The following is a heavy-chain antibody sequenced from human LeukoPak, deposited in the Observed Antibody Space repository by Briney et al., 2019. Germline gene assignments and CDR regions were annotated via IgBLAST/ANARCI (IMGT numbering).Heavy chain of an antibody. CDR1: GYTFTSYG. CDR2: IIPILGIA. CDR3: ARGVPLTYYYDSSGYYFNWFDP. V-gene: IGHV1-69*04. D-gene: IGHD3-22*01. J-gene: IGHJ5*02. Sequence: SVKVSCKASGYTFTSYGISWVRQAPGQGLEWMGRIIPILGIANYAQKFQGRVTITADKSTSTAYMELSSLRSEDTAVYYCARGVPLTYYYDSSGYYFNWFDPWGQGTLVTVSS.